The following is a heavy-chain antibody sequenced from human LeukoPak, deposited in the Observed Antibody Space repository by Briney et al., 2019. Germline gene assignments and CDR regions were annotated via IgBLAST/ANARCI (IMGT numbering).Heavy chain of an antibody. D-gene: IGHD2-15*01. V-gene: IGHV3-11*01. CDR2: VSGSDENK. CDR3: ARAGLGGHYIDY. J-gene: IGHJ4*02. CDR1: GFTFSDYY. Sequence: GGSLRLSCAASGFTFSDYYMTWIRQAPGQGLEWISYVSGSDENKYYAGSVRGRFAISRDNAEKSLFLQTSNVRAEDTAVYYCARAGLGGHYIDYWGQGTLVTVSS.